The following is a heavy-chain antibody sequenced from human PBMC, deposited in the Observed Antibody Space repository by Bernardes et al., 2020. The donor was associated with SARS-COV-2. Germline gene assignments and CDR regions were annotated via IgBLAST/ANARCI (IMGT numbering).Heavy chain of an antibody. V-gene: IGHV1-24*01. J-gene: IGHJ5*02. D-gene: IGHD3-10*01. CDR3: ATAPVRGPQDWFDP. CDR2: FDPEDGET. Sequence: ASVKVSCKVSGYTLTELSMHWVRQAPGKGLEWMGGFDPEDGETIYAQKFQGRVTMTEDTSTDTAYMELSSLRSEDTAVYYCATAPVRGPQDWFDPWGQGTLVTVSS. CDR1: GYTLTELS.